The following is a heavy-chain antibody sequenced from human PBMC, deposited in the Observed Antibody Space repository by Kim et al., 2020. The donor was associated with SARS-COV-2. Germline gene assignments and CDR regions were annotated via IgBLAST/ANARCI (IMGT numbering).Heavy chain of an antibody. V-gene: IGHV3-48*03. D-gene: IGHD6-19*01. J-gene: IGHJ4*02. CDR3: ARVSSGNDY. Sequence: TIYYADSVKGRFTISRDNAKNSLYLQMNSLRAEDTAVYYCARVSSGNDYWGQGTLVTVSS. CDR2: TI.